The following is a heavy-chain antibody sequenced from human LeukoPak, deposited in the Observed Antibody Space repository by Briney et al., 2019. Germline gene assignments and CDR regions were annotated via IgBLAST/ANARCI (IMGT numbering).Heavy chain of an antibody. Sequence: GGSLRLSCAASGFTFSSYSMNWVRQAPGKGLEWVSSISSSSSYIYYADSVKGRFTISRDNAKNSLYLQMNSLRAEDTAVYYCARALRHEPNDFWSGHDWFDPWGQGTLVTVSS. CDR2: ISSSSSYI. D-gene: IGHD3-3*01. CDR3: ARALRHEPNDFWSGHDWFDP. CDR1: GFTFSSYS. J-gene: IGHJ5*02. V-gene: IGHV3-21*01.